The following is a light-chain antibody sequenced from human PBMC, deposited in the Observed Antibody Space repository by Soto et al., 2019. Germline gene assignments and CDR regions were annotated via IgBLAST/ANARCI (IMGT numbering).Light chain of an antibody. CDR3: CSYAGSSSWV. Sequence: QSALTQPPSAAGSPGQSVTISCTGTSTDVGGYNYVSWYQQYPGKAPKLMIYEGSKRPSGVSNRFSGSKSGNTASLTISGLQAEDEADYYCCSYAGSSSWVFGGGTKLTVL. CDR1: STDVGGYNY. V-gene: IGLV2-23*01. CDR2: EGS. J-gene: IGLJ3*02.